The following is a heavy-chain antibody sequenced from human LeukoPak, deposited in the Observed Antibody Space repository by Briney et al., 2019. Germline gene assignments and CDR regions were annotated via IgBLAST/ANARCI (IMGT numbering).Heavy chain of an antibody. V-gene: IGHV1-69*01. CDR3: ARDRAIVATNYFDY. CDR1: GGTFSSFA. CDR2: IIPIFGTA. Sequence: SVKVSCKASGGTFSSFAISWVRQAPGQGLEWMGGIIPIFGTANYAQKFQGRVTITADESTSTAYMELSSLGSEDTAVYYCARDRAIVATNYFDYWGQGTLVTVSS. J-gene: IGHJ4*02. D-gene: IGHD5-12*01.